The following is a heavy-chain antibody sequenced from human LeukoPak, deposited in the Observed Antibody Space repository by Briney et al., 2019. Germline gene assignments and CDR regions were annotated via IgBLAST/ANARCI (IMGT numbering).Heavy chain of an antibody. CDR3: ARLYSGSYLPDY. CDR2: INHSGST. J-gene: IGHJ4*02. CDR1: GGSFSGYY. V-gene: IGHV4-34*01. Sequence: SETLSLTCAVYGGSFSGYYWSWIRQPPGKGLEWIGEINHSGSTNYNPSLKSRVTISVDTSKNQFSLKLSSVTAADTAVYYCARLYSGSYLPDYWGQGTLVTVSS. D-gene: IGHD1-26*01.